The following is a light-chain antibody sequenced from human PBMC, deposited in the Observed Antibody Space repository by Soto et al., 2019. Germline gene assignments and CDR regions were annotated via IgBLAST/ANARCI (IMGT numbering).Light chain of an antibody. CDR2: DAS. V-gene: IGKV1-5*01. J-gene: IGKJ5*01. CDR1: QNIRNW. Sequence: DIQMTQSPSTLSASVGDSVTLTCRASQNIRNWLAWYQQKPGKAPNPLIYDASSLKSGVPARFSGSGSGTESTLTISSLQPDDFATYYRQQYNTYSTLGQGTRLEIK. CDR3: QQYNTYST.